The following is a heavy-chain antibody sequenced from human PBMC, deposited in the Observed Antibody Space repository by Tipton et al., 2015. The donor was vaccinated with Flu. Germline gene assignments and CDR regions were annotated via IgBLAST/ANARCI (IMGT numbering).Heavy chain of an antibody. V-gene: IGHV3-23*01. D-gene: IGHD6-13*01. CDR1: GFTFSSYA. Sequence: GSLRLSCAASGFTFSSYAMSWVRQAPGKGLEWVSAISGSGGSTYYADSVKGRFTISRDNSKNTLYLQMNSLRAEDTAVYYCAKGRSSSWAFDYWGQGTLVTVSS. CDR3: AKGRSSSWAFDY. CDR2: ISGSGGST. J-gene: IGHJ4*02.